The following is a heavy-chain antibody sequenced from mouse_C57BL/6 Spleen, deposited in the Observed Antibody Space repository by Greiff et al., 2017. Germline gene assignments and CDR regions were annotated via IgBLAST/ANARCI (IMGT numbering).Heavy chain of an antibody. Sequence: EVQLVESGGGLVKPGGSLKLSCAASGFTFSDYGMHWVRQAPEKGLEWVAYISSGSSTIYYADTVKGRFTISRDNAKNTLFLQMTSLRSEDTAMYYCARHPTNYAMDYWGQGTSVTVSS. CDR3: ARHPTNYAMDY. D-gene: IGHD2-10*01. CDR2: ISSGSSTI. V-gene: IGHV5-17*01. CDR1: GFTFSDYG. J-gene: IGHJ4*01.